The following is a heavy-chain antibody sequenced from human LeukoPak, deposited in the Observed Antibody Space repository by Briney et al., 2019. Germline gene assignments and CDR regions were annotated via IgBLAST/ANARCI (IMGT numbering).Heavy chain of an antibody. Sequence: SETLSLTCTDSGGSISSYYWSWIRQPPGKGLEWIGYIYYSGSTNYNPSLKSRVTISVDTSKNQFSLKLSSVTAADTAVYYCASVVDTAMENWFDPWGQGTLVTVSS. D-gene: IGHD5-18*01. CDR2: IYYSGST. CDR3: ASVVDTAMENWFDP. CDR1: GGSISSYY. V-gene: IGHV4-59*01. J-gene: IGHJ5*02.